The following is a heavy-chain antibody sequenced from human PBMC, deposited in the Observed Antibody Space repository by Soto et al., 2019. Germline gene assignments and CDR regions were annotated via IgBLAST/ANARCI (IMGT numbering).Heavy chain of an antibody. D-gene: IGHD3-22*01. CDR2: VLPIFGTA. V-gene: IGHV1-69*01. J-gene: IGHJ3*02. Sequence: QVQLVQSGTEVKKPGSSVKVSRKASGGTFSTYTISWVRQAPGQGLEWMGGVLPIFGTANYAQKFQGRVTITADESTSTVYMELSSLRSEDTAVYYCARPTTYYYDSSGYDAFDIWGQGTMVTVSS. CDR1: GGTFSTYT. CDR3: ARPTTYYYDSSGYDAFDI.